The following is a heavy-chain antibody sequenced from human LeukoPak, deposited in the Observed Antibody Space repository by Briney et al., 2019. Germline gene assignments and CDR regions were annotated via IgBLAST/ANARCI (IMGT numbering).Heavy chain of an antibody. CDR1: GFTFSSYA. D-gene: IGHD6-13*01. V-gene: IGHV3-23*01. CDR2: ISGSGGST. Sequence: PGGSLRLSCAASGFTFSSYAMSWVRQAPGKGLEWVSAISGSGGSTYYADSVKGRFTISRDNSKNTLYLQMNSLRAEDTAVYYCAKGRFIAAAGTPIFQPPFDYWGQGTLVTVSS. J-gene: IGHJ4*02. CDR3: AKGRFIAAAGTPIFQPPFDY.